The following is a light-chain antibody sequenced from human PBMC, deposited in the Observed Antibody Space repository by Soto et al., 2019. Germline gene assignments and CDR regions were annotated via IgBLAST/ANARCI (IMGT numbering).Light chain of an antibody. J-gene: IGLJ3*02. CDR3: AAGDDSRNGWV. CDR1: SSNIGSNT. Sequence: QSVLTQPPSASGTPGQRVTISCSGSSSNIGSNTVNCYQQLPRTAPNLLIYSNNQPPAGVADRFSGSKAGTSAPLAISGLPSEDDADYYWAAGDDSRNGWVFGGGTKLTVL. V-gene: IGLV1-44*01. CDR2: SNN.